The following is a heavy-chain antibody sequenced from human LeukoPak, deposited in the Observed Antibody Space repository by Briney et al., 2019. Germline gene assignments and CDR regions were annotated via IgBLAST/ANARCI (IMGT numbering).Heavy chain of an antibody. CDR2: ISAYNGNT. V-gene: IGHV1-18*01. D-gene: IGHD5-18*01. J-gene: IGHJ4*02. CDR1: GYTFTSYG. CDR3: ARDREPYVDTAMVFDY. Sequence: ASVKVSCKASGYTFTSYGISWVRQAPGQGLEWMGWISAYNGNTNYAQKLQGRVTMTTDTSTSTAYMELRSLSSDDTAVYYCARDREPYVDTAMVFDYWGQGTLVTVSS.